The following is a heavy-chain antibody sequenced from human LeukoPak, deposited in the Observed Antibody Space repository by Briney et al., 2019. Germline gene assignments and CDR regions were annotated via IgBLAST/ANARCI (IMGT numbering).Heavy chain of an antibody. CDR1: GFTFSNAW. Sequence: GGSLRLSCAASGFTFSNAWMSWVRQAPGKGLEWVANIKPDGSEKQYVDSVRGRFTISRDNARNSLYLQMNSLRAEDTAVYYCAELGITMIGGVWGKGTTVTISS. J-gene: IGHJ6*04. CDR3: AELGITMIGGV. D-gene: IGHD3-10*02. V-gene: IGHV3-7*01. CDR2: IKPDGSEK.